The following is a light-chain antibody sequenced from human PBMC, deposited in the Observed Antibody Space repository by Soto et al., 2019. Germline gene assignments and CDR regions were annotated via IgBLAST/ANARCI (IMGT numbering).Light chain of an antibody. V-gene: IGKV3-20*01. CDR3: QQYGSSPLMYT. CDR1: QSVSSSS. J-gene: IGKJ2*01. Sequence: EIVLTQSPGTLSLSPGERATLSCRASQSVSSSSLAWYQQKPGQAPRLLIYGASSRATGIPDRFSGSGSVTDFTLTISRLEPEDFAVYYCQQYGSSPLMYTFGQGTKLEIK. CDR2: GAS.